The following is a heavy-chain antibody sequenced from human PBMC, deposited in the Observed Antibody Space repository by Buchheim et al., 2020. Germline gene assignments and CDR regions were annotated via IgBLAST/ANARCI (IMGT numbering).Heavy chain of an antibody. Sequence: QVQLQQWGAGLLKPSETLSLTCAVYGGSFSGYYWSWIRQPPGKGLEWIGEINHSGSTNYNPSLKSRVTISVDTSKNTFYLKLSSVTAADTAVYYCARGGNCTNGVCYTGPVGDYWGQGTL. CDR3: ARGGNCTNGVCYTGPVGDY. CDR2: INHSGST. D-gene: IGHD2-8*01. CDR1: GGSFSGYY. J-gene: IGHJ4*02. V-gene: IGHV4-34*01.